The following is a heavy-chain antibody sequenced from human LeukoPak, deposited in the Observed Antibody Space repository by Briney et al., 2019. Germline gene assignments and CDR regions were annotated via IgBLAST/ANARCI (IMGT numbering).Heavy chain of an antibody. Sequence: SVKVSCKASGGTFSSYTISWVRQAPGQGLEWMGRIIPILGIANYAQKFQGRVTITADKSTSTAYMELSSLRSEDTAVYYCARNPAYCGGDSYYGVGDYWGQGTLVTVSS. V-gene: IGHV1-69*02. CDR3: ARNPAYCGGDSYYGVGDY. J-gene: IGHJ4*02. CDR1: GGTFSSYT. CDR2: IIPILGIA. D-gene: IGHD2-21*01.